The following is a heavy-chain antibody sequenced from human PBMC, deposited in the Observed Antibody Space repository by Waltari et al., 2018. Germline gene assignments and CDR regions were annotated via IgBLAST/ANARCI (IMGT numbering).Heavy chain of an antibody. CDR3: ARSFDFWSGTYYFDY. CDR2: RYYNART. V-gene: IGHV4-39*01. CDR1: GTSISSSSYC. J-gene: IGHJ4*02. Sequence: QLQLQESGPGLVKPSETLSLTCTVSGTSISSSSYCWGWIRQSPVKGLEWIGSRYYNARTNYHPSLKSRATISVDTSKSQVSLNLSSVTAADTAVYYCARSFDFWSGTYYFDYWGQGILVTVSS. D-gene: IGHD3-3*01.